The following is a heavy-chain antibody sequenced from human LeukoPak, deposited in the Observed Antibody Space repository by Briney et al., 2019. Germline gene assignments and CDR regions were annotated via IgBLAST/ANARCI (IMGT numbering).Heavy chain of an antibody. Sequence: GASVNVSCKASGYTFTSYGISWVRQAPGQGLEWMGWISAYNGNTNYAQKLQGRVTMTTDTSTSTAYMELRSLRSDDTAVYYCARDPGTYSSSGDAFDIWGQGTMVTVSS. V-gene: IGHV1-18*01. CDR2: ISAYNGNT. CDR1: GYTFTSYG. CDR3: ARDPGTYSSSGDAFDI. J-gene: IGHJ3*02. D-gene: IGHD6-13*01.